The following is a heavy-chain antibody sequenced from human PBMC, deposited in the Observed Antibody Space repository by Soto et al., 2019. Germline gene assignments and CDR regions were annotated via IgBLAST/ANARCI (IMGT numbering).Heavy chain of an antibody. Sequence: SGPTLVNPTQTLTLTCTFSGFSLSTSGVGVGWIRQPPGKALEWLALIYWEDDKRYSPSLKSRLTITKDTSKNQVVLTMTNMDPVDTATYYCAHRRDDFWSSHPDNWFDPWGQGTLVTVSS. D-gene: IGHD3-3*01. CDR2: IYWEDDK. CDR3: AHRRDDFWSSHPDNWFDP. CDR1: GFSLSTSGVG. J-gene: IGHJ5*02. V-gene: IGHV2-5*02.